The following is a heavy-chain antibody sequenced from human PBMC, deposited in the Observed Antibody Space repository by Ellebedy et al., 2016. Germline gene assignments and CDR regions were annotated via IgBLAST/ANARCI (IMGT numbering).Heavy chain of an antibody. CDR2: IYIAGST. CDR1: GFTVSSNY. V-gene: IGHV3-53*01. Sequence: GESLKISCAASGFTVSSNYMSWVRQAPGKGLEWVSIIYIAGSTYYVDSVKGRFIISRDNSKNTLLLQMNSLRVEDTAVYYCVTPGGYVGAFDQWGQGTLVIVSS. D-gene: IGHD6-13*01. CDR3: VTPGGYVGAFDQ. J-gene: IGHJ4*02.